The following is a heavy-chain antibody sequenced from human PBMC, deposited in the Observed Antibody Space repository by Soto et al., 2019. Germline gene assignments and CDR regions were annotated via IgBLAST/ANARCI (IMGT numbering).Heavy chain of an antibody. Sequence: EVQLLESGGGLVQPGGSLRLSCAASGFTFSSYAMSWVRQAPGKGLEWVSAISGSGGSTYYAVSVKGRCTISRDNSHNTRYLQMNTLRAEDTAVYYCAKAHVVALFDYWGQGTLVTVSS. V-gene: IGHV3-23*01. J-gene: IGHJ4*02. CDR1: GFTFSSYA. CDR2: ISGSGGST. D-gene: IGHD2-21*01. CDR3: AKAHVVALFDY.